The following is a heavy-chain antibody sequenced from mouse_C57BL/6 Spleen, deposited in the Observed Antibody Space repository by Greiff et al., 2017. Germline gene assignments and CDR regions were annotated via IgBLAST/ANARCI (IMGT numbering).Heavy chain of an antibody. D-gene: IGHD1-1*01. Sequence: EVKLVESGEGLVKPGGSLKLSCAASGFTFSSYAMSWVRQTPEKRLEWVAYISSGGDYIYYADTVKGRFTISRDNARNTLYLQMSSLKSEDTAMYYCTRDKGVYYGSSRGFDDRGQGTTLTASS. V-gene: IGHV5-9-1*02. CDR1: GFTFSSYA. CDR3: TRDKGVYYGSSRGFDD. J-gene: IGHJ2*01. CDR2: ISSGGDYI.